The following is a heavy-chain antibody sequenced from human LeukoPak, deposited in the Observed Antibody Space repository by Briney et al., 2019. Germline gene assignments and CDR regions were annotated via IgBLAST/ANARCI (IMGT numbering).Heavy chain of an antibody. J-gene: IGHJ4*02. CDR3: AKVTYGSGTYGAFDS. V-gene: IGHV3-23*01. CDR2: LSSSGGST. Sequence: GGSLRLSCAASGFTFSNYGMNWVRHAPGKGLEWVSALSSSGGSTYYADSVKGRFTISRDNSKNTLYLQMNSLRAEDTAIYYCAKVTYGSGTYGAFDSWGQGTLVTVSS. D-gene: IGHD3-10*01. CDR1: GFTFSNYG.